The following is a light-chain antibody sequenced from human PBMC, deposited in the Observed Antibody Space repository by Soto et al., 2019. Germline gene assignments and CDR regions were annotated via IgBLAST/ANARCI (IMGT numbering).Light chain of an antibody. V-gene: IGLV2-14*03. CDR1: NSDIGGYNY. Sequence: QSALTQPASVSGSPGQSITISCTGTNSDIGGYNYVPWYHQQPGKAPKLMMYDVSNRPSGVSYRFSGSKSGNTASLTISGLQAEDEADYYCSSYTSRSTLGVFGGGTKLTVL. CDR2: DVS. CDR3: SSYTSRSTLGV. J-gene: IGLJ2*01.